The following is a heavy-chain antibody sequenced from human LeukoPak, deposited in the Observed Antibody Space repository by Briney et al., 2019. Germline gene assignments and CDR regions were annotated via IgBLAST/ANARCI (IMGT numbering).Heavy chain of an antibody. D-gene: IGHD3-3*01. CDR3: ARNYDLWIKRYGAQYYGMDV. CDR1: GYTFTSYD. V-gene: IGHV1-8*01. Sequence: EASVKVSCKASGYTFTSYDINWVRQATGQGLEWMGWMNPNSDNTGYAQKFQGRVTMTRNTSISTAYMELSSLRSEDTAVYYCARNYDLWIKRYGAQYYGMDVWGQGTTVTVSS. J-gene: IGHJ6*02. CDR2: MNPNSDNT.